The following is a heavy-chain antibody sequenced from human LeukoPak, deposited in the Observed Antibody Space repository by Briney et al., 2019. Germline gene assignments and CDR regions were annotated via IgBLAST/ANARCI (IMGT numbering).Heavy chain of an antibody. CDR1: GFTFSSYA. CDR3: AKGALYNWNDV. CDR2: ISYDGSNK. Sequence: GGSLRLSCAASGFTFSSYAMHWVRQAPGKGLEWVAVISYDGSNKYYADSVKGRFTISRDNSKNTVSLQMNSLRAEDTAVYYCAKGALYNWNDVWGQGTLVTVSS. J-gene: IGHJ4*02. D-gene: IGHD1-20*01. V-gene: IGHV3-30*04.